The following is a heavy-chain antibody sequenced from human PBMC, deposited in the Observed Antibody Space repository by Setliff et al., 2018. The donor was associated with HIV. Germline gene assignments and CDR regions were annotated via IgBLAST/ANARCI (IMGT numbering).Heavy chain of an antibody. CDR2: IYHSGST. CDR3: ARVSSTYWYSIFRNYYYHMDV. V-gene: IGHV4-38-2*01. Sequence: TLSLTCAVSGYSISSGYYGGWIRQPPGKGLEWIGDIYHSGSTYYNPSLESRVTISVDTSKNQFSLKLSSVTAADTAVYYCARVSSTYWYSIFRNYYYHMDVWGKGTTVTVSS. J-gene: IGHJ6*03. CDR1: GYSISSGYY. D-gene: IGHD2-8*02.